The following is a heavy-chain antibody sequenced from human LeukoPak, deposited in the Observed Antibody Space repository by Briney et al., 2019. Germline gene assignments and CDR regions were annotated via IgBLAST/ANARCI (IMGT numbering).Heavy chain of an antibody. CDR3: AKDIEYSSSSGLDY. CDR1: GFTFSTYA. Sequence: GGSLRLSCAASGFTFSTYAMNWVRQAPGKGLEWVSGISWNSGSIGYADSVKGRFTISRDNAKNSLYLQMNSLRAEDMALYYCAKDIEYSSSSGLDYWGQGTLVTVSS. CDR2: ISWNSGSI. J-gene: IGHJ4*02. D-gene: IGHD6-6*01. V-gene: IGHV3-9*03.